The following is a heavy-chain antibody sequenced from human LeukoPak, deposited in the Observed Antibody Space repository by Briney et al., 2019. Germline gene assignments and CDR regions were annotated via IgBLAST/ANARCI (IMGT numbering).Heavy chain of an antibody. Sequence: ASVKVSCKASGYTFTGYYMHWVRQAPGQGLEWMGWINPNSGGTNYAQKFQGRVTMTRDTSISPAYMELSRLRSDDTAVYYCARDSLPSSSWYYYYYYMDVWGKGTTVTVSS. CDR3: ARDSLPSSSWYYYYYYMDV. CDR2: INPNSGGT. J-gene: IGHJ6*03. CDR1: GYTFTGYY. D-gene: IGHD6-13*01. V-gene: IGHV1-2*02.